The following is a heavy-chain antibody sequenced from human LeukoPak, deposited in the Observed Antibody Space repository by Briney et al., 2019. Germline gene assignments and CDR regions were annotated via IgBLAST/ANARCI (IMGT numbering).Heavy chain of an antibody. CDR1: GFTFSSYG. CDR2: IRYDGSNK. J-gene: IGHJ3*02. V-gene: IGHV3-30*02. Sequence: PGGSLRLSCAASGFTFSSYGMHWVRQAPGKGLEWVAFIRYDGSNKYYADSVKGRFTISRDNSKNTLYLQMNSLRAEDTAVYYCAKDEAYYDFWSGYYLSDIWGQGTMVTVSS. CDR3: AKDEAYYDFWSGYYLSDI. D-gene: IGHD3-3*01.